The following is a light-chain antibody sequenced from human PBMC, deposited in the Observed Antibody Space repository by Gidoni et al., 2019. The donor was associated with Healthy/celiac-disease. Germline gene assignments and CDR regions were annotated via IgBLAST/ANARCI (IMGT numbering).Light chain of an antibody. J-gene: IGLJ2*01. CDR3: QSYDNSLSGPVV. CDR1: SSNIGAGYD. V-gene: IGLV1-40*01. Sequence: PRQRLTISCTGSSSNIGAGYDVPWYQQLPGTSPTLLLYGKNNRPSGVPDRFSVSKSGTSASLAITGLQAEDEAAYFCQSYDNSLSGPVVFGGGTELTVL. CDR2: GKN.